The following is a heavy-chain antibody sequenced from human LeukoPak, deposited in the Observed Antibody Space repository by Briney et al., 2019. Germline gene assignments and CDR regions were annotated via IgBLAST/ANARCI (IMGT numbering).Heavy chain of an antibody. D-gene: IGHD3-10*01. J-gene: IGHJ4*02. CDR1: GRTFTDYY. CDR2: MNPNSGNT. V-gene: IGHV1-8*02. Sequence: GASVKVSCMTSGRTFTDYYVHWVRQATGQGLEWMGWMNPNSGNTGYAQKFQGRVTMTRSTSINTAYMELSSLRSEDTAIYYCARESGFYASGSRYWGQGTLVTVSS. CDR3: ARESGFYASGSRY.